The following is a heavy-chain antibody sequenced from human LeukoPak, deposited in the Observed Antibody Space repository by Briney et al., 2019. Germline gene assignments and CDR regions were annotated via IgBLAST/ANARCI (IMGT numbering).Heavy chain of an antibody. D-gene: IGHD2-21*01. CDR1: GGSISSYY. Sequence: SETLSLTCTVSGGSISSYYWSWIRQPPGKGLEWIGYIYYSGSTNYNPSLKSRVTISVDTSKNQFSLELSSVTAADTAVYYCARHEIGRRFAFDIWGQGTMVTVSS. V-gene: IGHV4-59*08. CDR3: ARHEIGRRFAFDI. CDR2: IYYSGST. J-gene: IGHJ3*02.